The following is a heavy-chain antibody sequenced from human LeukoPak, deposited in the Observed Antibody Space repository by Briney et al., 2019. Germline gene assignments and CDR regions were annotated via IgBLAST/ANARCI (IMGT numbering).Heavy chain of an antibody. J-gene: IGHJ4*01. V-gene: IGHV3-23*01. CDR1: GFTFSSNA. CDR3: AKDAHSGSYFDY. Sequence: GGSLRLSCAASGFTFSSNAMCWVRQAPGKGLEWVSLISGTGGTTYYADSEKGRLTISRDNSKNTLYLQMNSLRVEDTAVYYCAKDAHSGSYFDYWGQGILVTVSS. D-gene: IGHD1-26*01. CDR2: ISGTGGTT.